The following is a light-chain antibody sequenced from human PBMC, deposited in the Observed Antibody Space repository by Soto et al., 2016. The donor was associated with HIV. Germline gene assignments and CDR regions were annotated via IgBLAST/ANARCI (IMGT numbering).Light chain of an antibody. CDR2: AAS. V-gene: IGKV1-39*01. Sequence: DIQMTQSPSSLSASVGDRITITCRASQSISTYLNWYQQKPGRAPQLLIYAASSLQSGVPSRFGGSGSGTDFTLTISSLQPEDFATYYCQQSYSDPTWTFGQGTKVEIK. CDR1: QSISTY. J-gene: IGKJ1*01. CDR3: QQSYSDPTWT.